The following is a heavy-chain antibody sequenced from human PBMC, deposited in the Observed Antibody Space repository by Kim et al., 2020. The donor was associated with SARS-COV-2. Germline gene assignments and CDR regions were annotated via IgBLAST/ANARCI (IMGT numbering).Heavy chain of an antibody. D-gene: IGHD1-26*01. V-gene: IGHV4-34*01. CDR3: ARVRSGSYYYYGMDV. Sequence: PSLKSRVTISVDTSKNQFSLKLSSVTAADTAVYYCARVRSGSYYYYGMDVWGQGTTVTVSS. J-gene: IGHJ6*02.